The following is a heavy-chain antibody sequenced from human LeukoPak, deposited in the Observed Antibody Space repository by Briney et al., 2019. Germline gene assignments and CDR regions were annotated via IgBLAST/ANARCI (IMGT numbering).Heavy chain of an antibody. CDR2: ISYDGSSK. CDR3: ARDRSPGNFDY. Sequence: GGSLRLSCAASGFTFSSYAMHWVRQAPGKGLEWVAVISYDGSSKYYADSVKGRFTISRDNSKNTLYLQMNSLRAEDTAVYYCARDRSPGNFDYWGQGTLVTVSS. J-gene: IGHJ4*02. V-gene: IGHV3-30*04. D-gene: IGHD3-10*01. CDR1: GFTFSSYA.